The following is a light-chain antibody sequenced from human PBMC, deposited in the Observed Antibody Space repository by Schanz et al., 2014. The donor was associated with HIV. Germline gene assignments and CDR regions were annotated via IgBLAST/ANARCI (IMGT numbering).Light chain of an antibody. V-gene: IGLV1-51*01. CDR1: SSNIGNNY. Sequence: QSVLTQPPSVSAAPGQKVTISCSGSSSNIGNNYVSWYRHLPGTAPRLLIYDNNERPSGIPDRFSGSKSGTSATLGITGLQTGDEADYYCGTWDSNLNDWLFGGGTKLTVL. CDR2: DNN. J-gene: IGLJ3*02. CDR3: GTWDSNLNDWL.